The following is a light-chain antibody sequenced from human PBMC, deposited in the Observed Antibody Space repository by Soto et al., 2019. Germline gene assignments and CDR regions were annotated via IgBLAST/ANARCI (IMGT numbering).Light chain of an antibody. CDR2: GAS. J-gene: IGKJ3*01. CDR3: QQNGSSPFT. CDR1: QSVTSSY. V-gene: IGKV3-20*01. Sequence: EVVLTQSPGTLSLSPGERATLSCRASQSVTSSYLAWYQQKPGQAPRLLIYGASTRATGIPDRFSASGSVTHFTLPISRLEPEDVAVYYCQQNGSSPFTFGPGTKVDSK.